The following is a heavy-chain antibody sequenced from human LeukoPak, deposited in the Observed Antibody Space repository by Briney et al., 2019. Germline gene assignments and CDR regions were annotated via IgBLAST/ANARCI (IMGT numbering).Heavy chain of an antibody. CDR1: GFTFTSYW. Sequence: GGSLRLSCAASGFTFTSYWMNWVRQAPGKGLEWVANIKQDGSERYYVDSVKGRFTISRDNAKNSLYLQMNSLRAEDTAVYYCAKDQYSSSYYFDYWGQGTLVTVSS. CDR2: IKQDGSER. CDR3: AKDQYSSSYYFDY. J-gene: IGHJ4*02. D-gene: IGHD6-6*01. V-gene: IGHV3-7*01.